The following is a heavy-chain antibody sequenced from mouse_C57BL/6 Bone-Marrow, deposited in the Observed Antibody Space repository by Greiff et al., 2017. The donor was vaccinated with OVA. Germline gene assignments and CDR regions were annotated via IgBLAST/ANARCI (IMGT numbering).Heavy chain of an antibody. J-gene: IGHJ2*01. CDR3: ASYSCSSYCYFDY. CDR1: GFNIKNPS. D-gene: IGHD1-1*01. CDR2: IDPANGNT. V-gene: IGHV14-3*01. Sequence: EVMLVESVAELVRPGASVKLSCTASGFNIKNPSMHWVKQRPEQGLEWIGRIDPANGNTKYDPKFQGKATLPVDTSSTTASMHFSSLTSADTAISYWASYSCSSYCYFDYWGQGTTLTVSS.